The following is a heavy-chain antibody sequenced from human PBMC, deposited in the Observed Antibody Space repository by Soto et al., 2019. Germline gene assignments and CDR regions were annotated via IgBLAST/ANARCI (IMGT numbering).Heavy chain of an antibody. V-gene: IGHV4-34*01. CDR3: ASRIAAAGTYVKH. CDR2: INHSGST. D-gene: IGHD6-13*01. J-gene: IGHJ4*02. Sequence: QVQLQQWGAGLLKPSETLSLTCAVYGGSFSGYYWSWIRQPPGKGLEWIGEINHSGSTNYNPSLKSRVTISVDTSKNQFSLKLSSVTAADTAVYYCASRIAAAGTYVKHWGQGTLVIVSS. CDR1: GGSFSGYY.